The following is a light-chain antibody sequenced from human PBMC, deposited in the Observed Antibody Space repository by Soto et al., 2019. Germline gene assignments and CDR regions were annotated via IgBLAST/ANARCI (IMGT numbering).Light chain of an antibody. CDR3: MQSIQLPLT. Sequence: DIVMTQIPLSLSVTPGQPASISCKSRQSLLHSDGRAYWYWYLQKAGQTPQLLIYEVSKRFSGVPDRFSGSGSGTDFTLKISRVEAEDVGFYYCMQSIQLPLTFGGGTKVEIK. J-gene: IGKJ4*01. CDR1: QSLLHSDGRAY. CDR2: EVS. V-gene: IGKV2D-29*01.